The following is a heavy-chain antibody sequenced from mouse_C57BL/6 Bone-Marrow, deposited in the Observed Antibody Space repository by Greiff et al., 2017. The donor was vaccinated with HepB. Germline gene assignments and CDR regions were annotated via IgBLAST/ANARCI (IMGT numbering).Heavy chain of an antibody. CDR3: AITAQAAFDY. D-gene: IGHD3-2*02. J-gene: IGHJ2*01. V-gene: IGHV1-69*01. CDR1: GYTFTSYW. CDR2: IDPSDSYT. Sequence: QVHVKQPGAELVMPGASVKLSCKASGYTFTSYWMHWVKQRPGQGLEWIGEIDPSDSYTNYNQKFKGKSTLTVDKSSSTAYMQLSSLTSEDSAVYYCAITAQAAFDYWGQGTTLTVSS.